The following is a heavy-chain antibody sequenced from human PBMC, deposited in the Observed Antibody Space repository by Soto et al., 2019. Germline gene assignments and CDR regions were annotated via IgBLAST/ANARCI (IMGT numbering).Heavy chain of an antibody. D-gene: IGHD3-3*01. J-gene: IGHJ4*02. CDR3: ARGSPSMTYFGEYYFDF. CDR2: ISGGGST. V-gene: IGHV3-53*01. CDR1: GFTVSSNY. Sequence: EVQLVESGGGLIQTGGSLRLSCAASGFTVSSNYMSWVRQAPGKGLAWVSLISGGGSTYYSDSVKGRFTISRDNYKNTLNLVMKSLRAEDTAVYYCARGSPSMTYFGEYYFDFWGQGSLVTVSS.